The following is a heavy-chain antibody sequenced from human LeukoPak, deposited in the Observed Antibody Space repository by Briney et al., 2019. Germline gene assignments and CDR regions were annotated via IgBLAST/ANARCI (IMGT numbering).Heavy chain of an antibody. D-gene: IGHD2-15*01. V-gene: IGHV3-21*01. CDR2: ISSSSSYI. J-gene: IGHJ6*03. CDR3: ARSGRGYYMDV. Sequence: GGSLRLSCAASGFTFSSYSMNWVRQAPGKGLEWVSSISSSSSYIYYADSVKGRFTISRDNAKNSLYLQMNSLRAEDTAVYYCARSGRGYYMDVWGKGTTVTVSS. CDR1: GFTFSSYS.